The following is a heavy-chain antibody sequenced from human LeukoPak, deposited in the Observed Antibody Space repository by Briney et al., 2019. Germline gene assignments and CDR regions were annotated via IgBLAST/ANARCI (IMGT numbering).Heavy chain of an antibody. CDR1: GFTFDDYA. CDR3: AKDSRSGSPRDAFDI. D-gene: IGHD6-13*01. Sequence: SLRLSCAASGFTFDDYAMHWVRQAPGQGLEWVSGISWNSGSIGYADSVKRRFTISRDNAKNSLYLQMNSLRAEDTALYYCAKDSRSGSPRDAFDIWGQGTMVTVSS. J-gene: IGHJ3*02. V-gene: IGHV3-9*01. CDR2: ISWNSGSI.